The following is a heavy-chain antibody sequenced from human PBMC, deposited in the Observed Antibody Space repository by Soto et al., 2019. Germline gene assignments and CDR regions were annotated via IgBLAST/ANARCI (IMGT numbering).Heavy chain of an antibody. CDR2: IYYSGST. J-gene: IGHJ4*02. D-gene: IGHD3-10*01. Sequence: QVQLQESGPGLVKPSQTLSLTCTVSGGSISSGGYYWSWIRQHPGKGLEWIGYIYYSGSTYYNPSLKRRVTLSVDTSKNQFSLKLSSLTAADTAVYYCARGVTMVRGVIHTPYFDYWGQGTLVTVSS. CDR3: ARGVTMVRGVIHTPYFDY. CDR1: GGSISSGGYY. V-gene: IGHV4-31*03.